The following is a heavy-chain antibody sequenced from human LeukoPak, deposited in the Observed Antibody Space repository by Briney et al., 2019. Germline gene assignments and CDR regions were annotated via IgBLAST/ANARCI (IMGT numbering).Heavy chain of an antibody. J-gene: IGHJ4*02. V-gene: IGHV1-69*04. CDR1: GGTFSSYA. Sequence: ASVKVSCKSSGGTFSSYATSWVRQAPGQGLEWMGRIIPILGIANYAQKFQGRVTITADKSTSTAYMELSSLRSEDTAVYYCARGLLSGYDYYFDYWGQGTLVTVSS. CDR2: IIPILGIA. D-gene: IGHD5-12*01. CDR3: ARGLLSGYDYYFDY.